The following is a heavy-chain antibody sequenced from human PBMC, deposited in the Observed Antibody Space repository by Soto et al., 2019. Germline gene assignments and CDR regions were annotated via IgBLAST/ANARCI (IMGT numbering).Heavy chain of an antibody. CDR3: ARVGYDFWSGYYANGMDV. Sequence: GGSLRLSCAASGFTFSSYAMHWVRQAPGKGLEWVAVISYDGSNKYYADSVKGRFTISRDNSKNTLYLQMNSLRAEDTAVYYCARVGYDFWSGYYANGMDVWGQGTTVTVSS. J-gene: IGHJ6*02. V-gene: IGHV3-30-3*01. CDR1: GFTFSSYA. D-gene: IGHD3-3*01. CDR2: ISYDGSNK.